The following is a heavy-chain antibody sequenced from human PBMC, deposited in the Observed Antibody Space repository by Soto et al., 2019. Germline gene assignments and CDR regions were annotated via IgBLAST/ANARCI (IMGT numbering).Heavy chain of an antibody. CDR1: GFTFSSYA. CDR3: AKAQHTTVTTSGDY. V-gene: IGHV3-23*01. CDR2: ISGGGGGT. Sequence: EVQLLESGGGLVQPGGSLRLSCAASGFTFSSYAMSWVRQAPGKGLEWVSAISGGGGGTYYADSVKGRFTISRDNSKNTLYLQMNSLRAEDTAVYYCAKAQHTTVTTSGDYWGQGTLVTVSS. D-gene: IGHD4-17*01. J-gene: IGHJ4*02.